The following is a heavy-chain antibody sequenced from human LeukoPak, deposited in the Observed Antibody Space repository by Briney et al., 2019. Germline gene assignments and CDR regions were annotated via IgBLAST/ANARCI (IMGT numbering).Heavy chain of an antibody. V-gene: IGHV1-18*01. D-gene: IGHD5-18*01. Sequence: ASVKVSCKXSGYTFTSYGISWVRQAPGQGVEWMGWISAYNGNTNYSQKLQGRVTMTTDTSTSTAYMELRSLRSDDTAVYYCARDCYSYGYYFDYWGQGTLVTVSS. J-gene: IGHJ4*02. CDR1: GYTFTSYG. CDR3: ARDCYSYGYYFDY. CDR2: ISAYNGNT.